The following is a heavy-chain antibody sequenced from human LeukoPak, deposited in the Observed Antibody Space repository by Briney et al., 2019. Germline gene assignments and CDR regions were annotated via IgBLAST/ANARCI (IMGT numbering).Heavy chain of an antibody. D-gene: IGHD3-9*01. Sequence: SETLSLTCVVYGESLIGNYWIWIRQPPGKGLEWIGEISHSGGTNYNPSLKSRVTMSVDTSNNRFSLRLTSMTAADTAVYYCARLRGYFDWLSHDYWGQGTLVTVSS. V-gene: IGHV4-34*01. CDR2: ISHSGGT. CDR3: ARLRGYFDWLSHDY. CDR1: GESLIGNY. J-gene: IGHJ4*02.